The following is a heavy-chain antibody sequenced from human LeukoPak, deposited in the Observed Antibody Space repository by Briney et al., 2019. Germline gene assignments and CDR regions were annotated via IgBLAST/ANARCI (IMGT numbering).Heavy chain of an antibody. J-gene: IGHJ4*02. D-gene: IGHD3-16*01. Sequence: GRSLRLSCAASGFTFSSYAMHWVRQAPGKGLEWVAVISNDGSDKYYADSVKGRFTISRDNAKNTLYLQMNSLRDEDTAVYYCATNLRLGDNYWGQGTLVTVSS. CDR1: GFTFSSYA. V-gene: IGHV3-30-3*01. CDR3: ATNLRLGDNY. CDR2: ISNDGSDK.